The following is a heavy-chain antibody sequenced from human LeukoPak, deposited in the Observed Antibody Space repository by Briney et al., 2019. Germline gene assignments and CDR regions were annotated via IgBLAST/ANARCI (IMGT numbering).Heavy chain of an antibody. CDR1: GGSISSSSYY. CDR2: IYYSGST. D-gene: IGHD1-26*01. V-gene: IGHV4-39*01. Sequence: SETLSLTCTVSGGSISSSSYYWGWIRQPPGKGLEWIGRIYYSGSTYYNPSLKSRVTISVDTSKNRFSLKLSSVTAADTAVYYCARLEWELLQGGYYYYMDVWGKGTTVTVSS. J-gene: IGHJ6*03. CDR3: ARLEWELLQGGYYYYMDV.